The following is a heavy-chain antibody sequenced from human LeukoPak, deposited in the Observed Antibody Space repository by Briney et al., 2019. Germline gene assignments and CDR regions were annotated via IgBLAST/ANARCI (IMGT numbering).Heavy chain of an antibody. Sequence: PGGSLRLSCSASGFTFNTCGMHWVRQAPGKGLEWVALIWYDGNKNSYADSVKGRFTISRDNSKNTLYLQMNSLRAEDTAVYYCARDWRGYSSGWFHFDFWGQGTLVTVSS. V-gene: IGHV3-33*01. CDR2: IWYDGNKN. CDR3: ARDWRGYSSGWFHFDF. CDR1: GFTFNTCG. J-gene: IGHJ4*02. D-gene: IGHD6-19*01.